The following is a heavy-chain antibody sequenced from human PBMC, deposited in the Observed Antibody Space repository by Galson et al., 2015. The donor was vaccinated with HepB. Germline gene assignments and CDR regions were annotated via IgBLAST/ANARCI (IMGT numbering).Heavy chain of an antibody. CDR3: TVGYCSSTSCSKMYYYYYGMDV. CDR1: GFTFSNAW. J-gene: IGHJ6*02. V-gene: IGHV3-15*01. Sequence: SLRLSCAASGFTFSNAWMSWVRQAPGKGLEWVGRIKSKTDGGTTDYAAPVKGRFTISRDDSKNTLYLQMNSLKTEDTAVYYCTVGYCSSTSCSKMYYYYYGMDVWGQGTTVTVSS. D-gene: IGHD2-2*01. CDR2: IKSKTDGGTT.